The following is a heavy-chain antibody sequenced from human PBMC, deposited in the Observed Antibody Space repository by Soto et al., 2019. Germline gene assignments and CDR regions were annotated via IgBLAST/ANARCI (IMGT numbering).Heavy chain of an antibody. V-gene: IGHV3-23*01. CDR3: AKLASGSYFAY. D-gene: IGHD3-10*01. J-gene: IGHJ4*02. Sequence: EVQLLESGGGLVQPGGSLRLSCAASGFTFSSYAMNWVRQAPGKGLEWVSVISGSGGSTYYADAVKGRFTISRDNSKNTLYLQMKSLGAEDTAVYYCAKLASGSYFAYWGQGTLVTVSS. CDR1: GFTFSSYA. CDR2: ISGSGGST.